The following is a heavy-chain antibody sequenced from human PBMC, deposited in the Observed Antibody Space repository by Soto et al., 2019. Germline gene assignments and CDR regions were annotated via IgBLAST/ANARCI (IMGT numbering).Heavy chain of an antibody. CDR2: INAGNGNT. V-gene: IGHV1-3*01. CDR3: ARVSGCYLPDY. D-gene: IGHD6-19*01. J-gene: IGHJ4*02. Sequence: ASVKVSCKASGYTFTNYAMHWVRLAPGQRLEWMGWINAGNGNTKYSQKFQGRVTITRDTSASTAYMELSSLRSEDTAVYYCARVSGCYLPDYWGQGTLVTVSS. CDR1: GYTFTNYA.